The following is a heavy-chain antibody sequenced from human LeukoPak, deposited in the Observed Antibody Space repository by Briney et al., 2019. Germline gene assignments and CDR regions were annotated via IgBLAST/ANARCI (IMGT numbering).Heavy chain of an antibody. D-gene: IGHD3-22*01. CDR1: GGTFSSYA. V-gene: IGHV1-69*05. CDR2: IIPIFGTA. CDR3: AKFLYYDSSGYHDAFDI. J-gene: IGHJ3*02. Sequence: SVKVSCTASGGTFSSYAISWVRQAPGQGLEWMGGIIPIFGTANYAHKFQGRVTITTDESTNTAYLELNSLRAEDTAVYYWAKFLYYDSSGYHDAFDIWGQGTMDTVSS.